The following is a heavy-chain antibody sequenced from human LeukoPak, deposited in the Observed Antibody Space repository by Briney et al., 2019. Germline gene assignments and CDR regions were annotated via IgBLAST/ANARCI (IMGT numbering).Heavy chain of an antibody. Sequence: GGSLRLSCAASGFAFSSYAMSWVRQAPGKGLEWVSAISGSGGSTYYADSVKGRFTISRDNSKNTLYLQMNSLRAEDTAVYYCAKRSSAYNAFDIWGQGTMVTVSS. CDR1: GFAFSSYA. D-gene: IGHD5-12*01. CDR2: ISGSGGST. J-gene: IGHJ3*02. V-gene: IGHV3-23*01. CDR3: AKRSSAYNAFDI.